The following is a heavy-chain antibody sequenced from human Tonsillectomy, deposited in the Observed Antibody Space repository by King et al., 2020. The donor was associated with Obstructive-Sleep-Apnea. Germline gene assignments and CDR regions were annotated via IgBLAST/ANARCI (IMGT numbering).Heavy chain of an antibody. D-gene: IGHD3-22*01. Sequence: VQLVESGGGLVQPGGSLRLSCAASEFTFSSYWMYWVRQAPGKGLVWVSRINSDGSSTSYADSVKGRFTISRDNAKNTLYLQMNSLRAEDTAVYYCTSPNAYYDSSGNYYYYGMDVWGQGTTVTVSS. J-gene: IGHJ6*02. CDR3: TSPNAYYDSSGNYYYYGMDV. V-gene: IGHV3-74*01. CDR1: EFTFSSYW. CDR2: INSDGSST.